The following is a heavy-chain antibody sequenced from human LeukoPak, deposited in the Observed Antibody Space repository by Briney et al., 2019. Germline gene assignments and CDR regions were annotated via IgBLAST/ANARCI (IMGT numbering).Heavy chain of an antibody. V-gene: IGHV1-2*02. D-gene: IGHD2-21*02. CDR3: ARGGCRGDCIPFEN. Sequence: ASVKVSCKASGYTFTGHYLHWVRQAPGQGLEWMGWIHPNGDGTSYAQKFQGRVTMTRDTSTSTAYMELTRLMSDDTAVYYCARGGCRGDCIPFENWGQGTLVTVSS. J-gene: IGHJ4*02. CDR2: IHPNGDGT. CDR1: GYTFTGHY.